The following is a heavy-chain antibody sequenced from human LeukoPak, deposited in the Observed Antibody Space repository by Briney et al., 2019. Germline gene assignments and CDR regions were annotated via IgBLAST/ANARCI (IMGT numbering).Heavy chain of an antibody. V-gene: IGHV3-23*01. Sequence: GGSLRLSCAASGFTFSSYGMSWVRQAPGKGLEWVSAISGSGGSTYYADSVKGRFTISRDNSKNTLYLQMNSLRAEDTAVYYCARIYDILTGYSRGYFDLWGRGTLVTASS. CDR1: GFTFSSYG. CDR2: ISGSGGST. J-gene: IGHJ2*01. CDR3: ARIYDILTGYSRGYFDL. D-gene: IGHD3-9*01.